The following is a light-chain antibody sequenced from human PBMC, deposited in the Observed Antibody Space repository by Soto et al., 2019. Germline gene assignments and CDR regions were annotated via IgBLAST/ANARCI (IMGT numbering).Light chain of an antibody. V-gene: IGLV2-14*03. CDR1: RSDVGGYNY. CDR3: SSYSSSTTHVI. J-gene: IGLJ2*01. Sequence: QSALTQPASVSGSPGQSITISCTGTRSDVGGYNYVSWYQHHPGKAPKLMIYDVSSRPSGVSDRFSGSKSGNTASLTISGLQAEDEAGYYCSSYSSSTTHVIFGGGTKLAVL. CDR2: DVS.